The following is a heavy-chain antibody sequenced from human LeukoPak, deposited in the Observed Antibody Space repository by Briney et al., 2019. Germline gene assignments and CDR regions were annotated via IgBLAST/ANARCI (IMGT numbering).Heavy chain of an antibody. D-gene: IGHD2/OR15-2a*01. J-gene: IGHJ4*02. CDR1: GFTFSSYG. CDR2: ISYDGSNK. CDR3: AKVPKRFTFASDYYFDY. Sequence: PGGSLRLSCAASGFTFSSYGMHWVRQAPGKGLEWVADISYDGSNKYYADSVKGRFTISRDNSKNTLYLQMNSLRAEDTAVYYCAKVPKRFTFASDYYFDYWGQGTLVTVSS. V-gene: IGHV3-30*18.